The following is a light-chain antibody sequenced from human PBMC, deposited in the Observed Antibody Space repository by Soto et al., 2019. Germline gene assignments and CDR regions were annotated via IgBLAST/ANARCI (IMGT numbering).Light chain of an antibody. V-gene: IGKV1-39*01. Sequence: IQMTQSPSSLSASVGDRVTITCLASQSISSYLNWYQQKPGKAPKLLIYAASSLQSGVPSRFSGSGSGTDFTLTISSLQPEDFATYFCQQSYSRPRTFGQGTKVDIK. CDR2: AAS. CDR1: QSISSY. J-gene: IGKJ1*01. CDR3: QQSYSRPRT.